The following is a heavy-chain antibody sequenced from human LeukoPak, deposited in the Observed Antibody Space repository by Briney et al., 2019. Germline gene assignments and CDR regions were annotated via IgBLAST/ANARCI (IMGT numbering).Heavy chain of an antibody. CDR1: GFTFSSYG. V-gene: IGHV3-30*18. CDR3: AKEYYDILTGIDY. D-gene: IGHD3-9*01. J-gene: IGHJ4*02. CDR2: ISYDGSNK. Sequence: QPGGSLRLSCAASGFTFSSYGMHWVRQAPGKGLEWVAVISYDGSNKYYADSVKGRFTISRDNSKNTLYLQMNSLRAEDTAVYYCAKEYYDILTGIDYWGQGTLVTVSS.